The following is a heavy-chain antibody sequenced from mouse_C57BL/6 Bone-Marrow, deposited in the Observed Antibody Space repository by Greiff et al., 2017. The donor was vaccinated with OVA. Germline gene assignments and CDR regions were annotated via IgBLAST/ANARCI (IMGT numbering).Heavy chain of an antibody. CDR1: GYTFTSYW. CDR2: INPSSGYT. D-gene: IGHD2-3*01. CDR3: ARYDGYYDWYFDV. J-gene: IGHJ1*03. Sequence: QVHVKQSGAELAKPGASVKLSCKASGYTFTSYWMHWVKQRPGQGLEWIGYINPSSGYTKYNQKFKDKATLTADKSSSTAYMQLSGLTYEDSAVYYCARYDGYYDWYFDVWGTGTTVTVSS. V-gene: IGHV1-7*01.